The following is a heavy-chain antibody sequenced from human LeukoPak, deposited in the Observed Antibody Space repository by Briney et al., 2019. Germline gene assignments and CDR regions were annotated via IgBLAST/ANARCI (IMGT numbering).Heavy chain of an antibody. CDR1: GGSISSGGYY. Sequence: PSETLSLTCTVSGGSISSGGYYWSWIRQPPGKGLEWIGYIYYSGSTNYNPTLKSRVTISVDTSKNQFSLKLSSVTAADTAVYYCARVGGSYYDYWGQGTLVTVSS. D-gene: IGHD1-26*01. V-gene: IGHV4-61*08. J-gene: IGHJ4*02. CDR2: IYYSGST. CDR3: ARVGGSYYDY.